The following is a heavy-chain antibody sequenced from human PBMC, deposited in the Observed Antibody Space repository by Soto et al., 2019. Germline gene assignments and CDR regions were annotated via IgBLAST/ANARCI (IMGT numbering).Heavy chain of an antibody. Sequence: VQLVESGGGLIQPGGSLRLSCAASGFTVSNNHMTWVRQAAGKGLELVSFVHGGGSTSYADSVKGRFTISRDNSKNTLILQMDRLRAEDTAIYYCAGRLTPAASLDYWGRGTLVTVSS. J-gene: IGHJ4*02. D-gene: IGHD2-2*01. CDR3: AGRLTPAASLDY. CDR1: GFTVSNNH. V-gene: IGHV3-53*01. CDR2: VHGGGST.